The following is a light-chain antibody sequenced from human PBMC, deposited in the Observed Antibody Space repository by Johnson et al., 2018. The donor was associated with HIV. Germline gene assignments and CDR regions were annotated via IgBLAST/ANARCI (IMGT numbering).Light chain of an antibody. Sequence: QSVLTQPPSVSAAPGQKVTISCSGSSSNIGNNYVSWYQQLPGTAPKLLIYDNNKRPSGIPDRFSGSKSGTSATLGITGLQTGDEADYYCGTWDTRLSVLYCFGSVTKVTVL. CDR3: GTWDTRLSVLYC. V-gene: IGLV1-51*01. CDR1: SSNIGNNY. J-gene: IGLJ1*01. CDR2: DNN.